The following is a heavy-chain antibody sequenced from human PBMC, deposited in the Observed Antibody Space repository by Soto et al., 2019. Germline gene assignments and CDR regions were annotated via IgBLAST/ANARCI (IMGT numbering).Heavy chain of an antibody. D-gene: IGHD5-18*01. CDR2: IYYNGST. J-gene: IGHJ5*02. CDR1: GGSISSSGHY. Sequence: PSETLSLTCTVSGGSISSSGHYWGWIRQSPGKGLEWIGSIYYNGSTYYNPSLRSRVTISVDTSKNQFSLRLTSETAADTGVYFCLRRGFRSGYGGLYNWFDPWGQGTLVTVSS. V-gene: IGHV4-39*01. CDR3: LRRGFRSGYGGLYNWFDP.